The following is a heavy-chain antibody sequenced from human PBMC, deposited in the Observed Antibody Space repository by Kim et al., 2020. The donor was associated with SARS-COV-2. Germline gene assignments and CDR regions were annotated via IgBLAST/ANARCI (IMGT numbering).Heavy chain of an antibody. CDR2: ISYDGSNK. Sequence: GGSLRLSCAASGFIFSSYAMHWVRQAPGKGLEWVAIISYDGSNKYYADSVKGRFTISRDNSKNTLYLQMNSLRAEDTAVYSCAREIAPNWFDPWGQGTLVTVSS. V-gene: IGHV3-30*04. CDR3: AREIAPNWFDP. CDR1: GFIFSSYA. D-gene: IGHD3-22*01. J-gene: IGHJ5*02.